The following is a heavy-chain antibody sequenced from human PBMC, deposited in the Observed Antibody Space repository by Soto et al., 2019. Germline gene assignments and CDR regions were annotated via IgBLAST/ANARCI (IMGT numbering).Heavy chain of an antibody. D-gene: IGHD3-10*01. CDR3: GRGLSGQLVVFY. Sequence: GGAPSLYCEASGFTFSSYGMHWVRQAPGQGLEWVAVIWYDGSNKYYADSVRGRFTISRDTSITTVYMELNNLSPDDTAVYYCGRGLSGQLVVFYWGQGTPVTVSS. V-gene: IGHV3-33*01. CDR2: IWYDGSNK. J-gene: IGHJ4*02. CDR1: GFTFSSYG.